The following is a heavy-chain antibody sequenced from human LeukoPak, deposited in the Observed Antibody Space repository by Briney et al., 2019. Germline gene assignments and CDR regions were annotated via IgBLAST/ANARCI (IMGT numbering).Heavy chain of an antibody. CDR3: ARAIAAPGDYFDY. V-gene: IGHV4-59*01. D-gene: IGHD6-6*01. Sequence: SETLSLTCTVSGGSISSYYWRWIRQPPGKGLEWIGYIYYSGSTNYNPSLKSRVTISVDTSKNQFSLKLSSVTAADTAVYYCARAIAAPGDYFDYCGQRTLVTVSS. CDR1: GGSISSYY. CDR2: IYYSGST. J-gene: IGHJ4*02.